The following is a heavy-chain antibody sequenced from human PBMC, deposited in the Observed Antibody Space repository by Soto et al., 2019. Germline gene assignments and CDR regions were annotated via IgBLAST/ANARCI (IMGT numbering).Heavy chain of an antibody. D-gene: IGHD1-1*01. CDR1: GFTFSNYA. CDR3: ARVMSLVQYNWYGLDV. J-gene: IGHJ6*02. Sequence: PGGSLRLSCAASGFTFSNYAMDWVRQAPGKGLESIASISGSDGRTYYVDSVKGRLTISRDNSKNMVYLQMSSLRVEDTAVYYCARVMSLVQYNWYGLDVWGQGTTVTVSS. V-gene: IGHV3-23*01. CDR2: ISGSDGRT.